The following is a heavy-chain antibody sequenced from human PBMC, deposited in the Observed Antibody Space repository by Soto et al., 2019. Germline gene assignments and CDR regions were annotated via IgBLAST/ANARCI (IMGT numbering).Heavy chain of an antibody. CDR3: ASGRLVSRYYGLDV. CDR1: GGSMNDYY. CDR2: ILTSGNT. Sequence: QVQLQESGPGLVKPSETLSLTCTVSGGSMNDYYWSWIRQPAGEGLEWMGRILTSGNTNYNPSLRSRLTMSVDTSTNQVSLRLTSVTAADTAVYYCASGRLVSRYYGLDVWGQGTTVTVSS. D-gene: IGHD6-6*01. V-gene: IGHV4-4*07. J-gene: IGHJ6*02.